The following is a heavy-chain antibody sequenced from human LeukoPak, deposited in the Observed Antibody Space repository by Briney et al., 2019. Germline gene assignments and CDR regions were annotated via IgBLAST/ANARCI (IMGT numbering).Heavy chain of an antibody. V-gene: IGHV3-7*01. CDR1: GFTFSSYW. CDR2: INQDGSEK. Sequence: GGSLRLSCAASGFTFSSYWMSWVRQAPGKGLEWVANINQDGSEKYYVDSVKGRFTISRDNAKNSLYLQMNSLRAEDTAVYYCAKEFYGDTPYYFDYWGQGTLVTVSS. CDR3: AKEFYGDTPYYFDY. J-gene: IGHJ4*02. D-gene: IGHD4-17*01.